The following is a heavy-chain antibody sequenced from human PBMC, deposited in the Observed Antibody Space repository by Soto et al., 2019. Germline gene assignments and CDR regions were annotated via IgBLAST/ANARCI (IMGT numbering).Heavy chain of an antibody. D-gene: IGHD2-15*01. CDR1: GGSFSGYY. Sequence: QVQLQQWGAGLLKPSETLSLTCAVYGGSFSGYYWSWIRQPPGKGLEWIGEINHSGSTNYNPSLKSRVTISVDTSKNQFSLKLSSVTAADTAVYYCARGAAPGVDLWGRGTLVTVSS. CDR2: INHSGST. V-gene: IGHV4-34*01. CDR3: ARGAAPGVDL. J-gene: IGHJ2*01.